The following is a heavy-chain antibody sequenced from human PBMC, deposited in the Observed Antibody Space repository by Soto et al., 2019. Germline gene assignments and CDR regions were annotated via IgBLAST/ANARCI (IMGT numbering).Heavy chain of an antibody. J-gene: IGHJ4*02. CDR1: GFTFSSYA. CDR2: ISYDGSNK. Sequence: GGSLRLSCAASGFTFSSYAMHWVRQAPGKGLEWVAVISYDGSNKYYADSVKGRFTISRDNSKNTLYLQMNSLRAEDTALYYCARVTCSGGSCYSRVLDYWGQGTLVTV. V-gene: IGHV3-30-3*01. CDR3: ARVTCSGGSCYSRVLDY. D-gene: IGHD2-15*01.